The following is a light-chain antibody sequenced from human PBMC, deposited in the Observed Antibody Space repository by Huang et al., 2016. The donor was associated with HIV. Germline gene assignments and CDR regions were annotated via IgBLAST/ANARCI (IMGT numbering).Light chain of an antibody. V-gene: IGKV3-15*01. Sequence: EIVMTQSPATLSVSPGERVTLSCRASQSLSSQLAWYQQKRGQAPRLLIYCVSTRATVLPARFRGIGSGTDFTLTINSLHSEDFATYYCQQYNDWPLTFGQGTEVEIK. J-gene: IGKJ1*01. CDR3: QQYNDWPLT. CDR1: QSLSSQ. CDR2: CVS.